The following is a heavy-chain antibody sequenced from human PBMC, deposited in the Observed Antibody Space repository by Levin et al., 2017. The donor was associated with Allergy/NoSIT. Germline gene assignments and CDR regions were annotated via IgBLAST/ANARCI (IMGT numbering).Heavy chain of an antibody. Sequence: LSLTCAASGFTFDDYAMHWVRQAPGKGLEWVSGISWNSGSIGYADSVKGRFTISRDNAKNSLYLQMNSLRAEDTALYYCAKDMSPDAGYFDYWGQGTLVTVSS. CDR1: GFTFDDYA. CDR3: AKDMSPDAGYFDY. V-gene: IGHV3-9*01. D-gene: IGHD1-14*01. CDR2: ISWNSGSI. J-gene: IGHJ4*02.